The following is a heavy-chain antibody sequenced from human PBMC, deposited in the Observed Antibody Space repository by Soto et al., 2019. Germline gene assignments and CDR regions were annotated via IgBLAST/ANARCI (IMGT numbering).Heavy chain of an antibody. CDR3: ATAGWRIPDY. CDR2: ISYDGSNK. V-gene: IGHV3-30*03. Sequence: GGSLRLSCAASGFTFSSYGMHWVRQAPGKGLEWVAVISYDGSNKYYADSVKGRFTISRDNSKNTLYLQMNSLRAEDTAVYYCATAGWRIPDYWGQGVLVTASS. CDR1: GFTFSSYG. J-gene: IGHJ4*02.